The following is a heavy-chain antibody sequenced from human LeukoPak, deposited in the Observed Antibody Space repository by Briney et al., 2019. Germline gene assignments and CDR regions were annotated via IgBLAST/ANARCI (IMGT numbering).Heavy chain of an antibody. V-gene: IGHV3-30*18. J-gene: IGHJ3*02. CDR2: VSYDGSDK. Sequence: PGGSLRLSCAASGFTFSNYGMHWVRQAPGKGLEWVAFVSYDGSDKYYVDSVQGRFTISRDNSKNTLYLQMNSLRVEDTAVYYCSKVDATLVRGVRPYDAFDMWGQGTMVTVSS. CDR3: SKVDATLVRGVRPYDAFDM. D-gene: IGHD3-10*01. CDR1: GFTFSNYG.